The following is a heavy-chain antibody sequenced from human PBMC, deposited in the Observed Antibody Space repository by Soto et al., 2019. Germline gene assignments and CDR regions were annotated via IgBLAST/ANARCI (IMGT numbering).Heavy chain of an antibody. J-gene: IGHJ5*02. D-gene: IGHD6-19*01. CDR1: GGSISSYY. CDR2: IYYSGIT. V-gene: IGHV4-59*08. Sequence: KPSETLSLTCTVSGGSISSYYWSWIRQPPGKGLEWIGYIYYSGITDYNPSLNSRVTISVDTSKNQFSLKLSSVPAAHTAVYYCARVRPPGQWLVPANWFDPWGQGTLVTVSS. CDR3: ARVRPPGQWLVPANWFDP.